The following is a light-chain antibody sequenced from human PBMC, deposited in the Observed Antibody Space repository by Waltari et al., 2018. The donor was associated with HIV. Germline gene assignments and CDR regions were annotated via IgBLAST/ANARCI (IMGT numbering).Light chain of an antibody. V-gene: IGLV1-44*01. CDR1: RSNIGSNT. Sequence: QSVLTQPPSASGTPGQTVTISCSGSRSNIGSNTVNWYQHLPGTAPKLLIYSKNVRPSGVPDRFSGFKSGTSASRAISGLQSQDEADYYCTTWDDSLNVLVFGGGTEVTVL. J-gene: IGLJ3*02. CDR3: TTWDDSLNVLV. CDR2: SKN.